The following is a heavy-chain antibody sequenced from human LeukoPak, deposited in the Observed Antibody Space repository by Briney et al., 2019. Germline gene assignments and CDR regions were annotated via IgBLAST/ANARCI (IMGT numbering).Heavy chain of an antibody. D-gene: IGHD2-2*01. Sequence: PGGSLRLSCAASGFTFSAYGMHWVRQAPGKGLEWVAVIWANGITEHYADSVKGRFTISRDNSKSTLYLQMNSLTAEDTAIYYCARDASLYADDYWGQGTLVTVSS. J-gene: IGHJ4*02. CDR1: GFTFSAYG. CDR2: IWANGITE. V-gene: IGHV3-33*01. CDR3: ARDASLYADDY.